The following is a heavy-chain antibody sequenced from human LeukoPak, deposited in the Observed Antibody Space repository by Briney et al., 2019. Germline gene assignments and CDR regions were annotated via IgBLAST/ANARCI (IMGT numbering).Heavy chain of an antibody. D-gene: IGHD6-19*01. CDR3: AGRYSSGWPPPSFAFDI. J-gene: IGHJ3*02. CDR1: GYTFTGYY. V-gene: IGHV1-2*02. CDR2: INPNSGGT. Sequence: GASVKVSCKASGYTFTGYYMHWVRQAPGQGLEWMGWINPNSGGTNYAQKFQGRVTMTRDTSISTAYMELSRLRSDDTAVYYCAGRYSSGWPPPSFAFDIWGQGTMVTVSS.